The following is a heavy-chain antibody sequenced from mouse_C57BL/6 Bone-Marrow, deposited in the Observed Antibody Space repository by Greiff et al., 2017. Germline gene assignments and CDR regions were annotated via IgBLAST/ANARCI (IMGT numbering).Heavy chain of an antibody. Sequence: VQLQQSGPGLVQPSQSLSITCTVSGFSLTSYGVHWVRQSPGKGLEWLGVIWSGGSTDYNAAFISRLSISKDNSKSQVFFKMNSLQADDTAIYYCARREKERTRITTGGYYAMDYWGQGTSVTVSS. V-gene: IGHV2-2*01. D-gene: IGHD2-4*01. CDR3: ARREKERTRITTGGYYAMDY. J-gene: IGHJ4*01. CDR1: GFSLTSYG. CDR2: IWSGGST.